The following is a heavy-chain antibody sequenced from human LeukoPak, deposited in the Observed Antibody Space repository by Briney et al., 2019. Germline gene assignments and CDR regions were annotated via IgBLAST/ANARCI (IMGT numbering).Heavy chain of an antibody. CDR3: ARQNYYDTSGYYDFDY. CDR1: GFTFSNYA. V-gene: IGHV3-30-3*01. D-gene: IGHD3-22*01. Sequence: GGSLRLSCAASGFTFSNYAMHWVRQAPGKGLEWVAVMSYDGSNKYYADSVKGRFTISRDNSKNTVYLQMNSLRAEDTAVYYCARQNYYDTSGYYDFDYWGQGTLVTVSS. CDR2: MSYDGSNK. J-gene: IGHJ4*02.